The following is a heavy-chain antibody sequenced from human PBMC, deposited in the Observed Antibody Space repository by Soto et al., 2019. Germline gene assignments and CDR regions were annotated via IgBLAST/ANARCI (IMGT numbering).Heavy chain of an antibody. CDR2: ISGYNGNT. D-gene: IGHD2-2*01. J-gene: IGHJ5*02. CDR3: ARDEVPAANWLDP. CDR1: GYTFTNYG. V-gene: IGHV1-18*01. Sequence: ASVKVYCKSSGYTFTNYGITWVRQAPGQGLEWMGWISGYNGNTNYAHKFKGRVTMTTDTSTTTAYMELRSLRSDDTAVYYCARDEVPAANWLDPWGQGTLVTVSS.